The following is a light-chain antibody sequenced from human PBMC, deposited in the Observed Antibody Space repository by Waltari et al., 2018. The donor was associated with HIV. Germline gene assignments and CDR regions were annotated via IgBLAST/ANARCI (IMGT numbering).Light chain of an antibody. CDR1: SSDVGRYDY. CDR3: TSYAGINPVA. V-gene: IGLV2-8*01. Sequence: QSALTQPPSASGSPGQSVTISCTGTSSDVGRYDYVSWYQQHPGKAPKPLIYEVNKRPAGVPDRFSGSKSGNTASLTVSGLQAEDEAEYSCTSYAGINPVAFGGGTKLTVL. J-gene: IGLJ2*01. CDR2: EVN.